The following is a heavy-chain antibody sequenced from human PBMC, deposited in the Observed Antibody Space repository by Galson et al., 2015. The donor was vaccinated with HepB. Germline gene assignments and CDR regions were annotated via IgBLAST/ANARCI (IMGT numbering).Heavy chain of an antibody. J-gene: IGHJ4*02. Sequence: SLRLSCAASGFNFNNYAMSWVRQAPGKGLEWVSSIGDSGVSTYYADSVKGRFTISRDNSKNMLYLQMNSLRAEDTAVYYCAKGSSGSYSKSYFDSWGQGTLVTVSS. D-gene: IGHD3-22*01. V-gene: IGHV3-23*01. CDR1: GFNFNNYA. CDR3: AKGSSGSYSKSYFDS. CDR2: IGDSGVST.